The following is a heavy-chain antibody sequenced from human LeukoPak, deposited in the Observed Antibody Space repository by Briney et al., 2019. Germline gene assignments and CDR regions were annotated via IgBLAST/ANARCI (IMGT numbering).Heavy chain of an antibody. D-gene: IGHD4-17*01. Sequence: GGSLRLSCAASGFTFSSYSMNWVHQAPGKGPEWISWITGSGTDIIYADSVKGRFTISRDNAKNSLYLQMNSLRAEDTAVYYCARDQDYGFTYWGQGTLVTVSS. V-gene: IGHV3-48*01. CDR2: ITGSGTDI. CDR1: GFTFSSYS. CDR3: ARDQDYGFTY. J-gene: IGHJ4*02.